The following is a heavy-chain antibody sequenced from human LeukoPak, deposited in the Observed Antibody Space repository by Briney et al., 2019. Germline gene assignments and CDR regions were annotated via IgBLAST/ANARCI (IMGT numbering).Heavy chain of an antibody. Sequence: PSETLSLTCTVSGGSISSYYWSWIRQPPGKGLEWIGYIYYSGSTNYNPSLKSRVTISVDTSKNQFSLKLSSVTAADTAVHYCASSFPKGGATLDYWGQGTLVTVSS. V-gene: IGHV4-59*01. CDR2: IYYSGST. CDR3: ASSFPKGGATLDY. J-gene: IGHJ4*02. CDR1: GGSISSYY. D-gene: IGHD1-26*01.